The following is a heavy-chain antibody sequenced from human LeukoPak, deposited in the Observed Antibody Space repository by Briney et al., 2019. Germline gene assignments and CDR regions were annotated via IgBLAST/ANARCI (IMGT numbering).Heavy chain of an antibody. V-gene: IGHV3-23*01. CDR2: ISNGNT. Sequence: RSGGSLRLSCAAAGFPFSNHAMSWVRQPPGKGLEWVAAISNGNTYYADSVRGRFTISREDSRNMVYLQMHSLRDEDTALSYCVREAGYCSSVCLKSNWFDPWGQGTLVTVSS. J-gene: IGHJ5*02. D-gene: IGHD2-8*02. CDR3: VREAGYCSSVCLKSNWFDP. CDR1: GFPFSNHA.